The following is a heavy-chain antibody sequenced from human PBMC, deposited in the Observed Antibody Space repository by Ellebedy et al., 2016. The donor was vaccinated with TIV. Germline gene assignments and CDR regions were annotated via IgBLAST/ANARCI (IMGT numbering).Heavy chain of an antibody. V-gene: IGHV3-48*02. J-gene: IGHJ4*02. Sequence: GESLKISCAASGFTFSSYSMNWVRQAPGKGLEWVSYISSSSSTIYYADSVKGRFTISRDNAKNSLYLQMNSLRDEDTAVYYCARDRLDTAIPFDYWGQGTLVTVSS. CDR3: ARDRLDTAIPFDY. D-gene: IGHD5-18*01. CDR1: GFTFSSYS. CDR2: ISSSSSTI.